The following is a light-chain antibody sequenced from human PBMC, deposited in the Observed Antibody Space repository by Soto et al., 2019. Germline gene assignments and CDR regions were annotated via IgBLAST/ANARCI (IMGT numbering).Light chain of an antibody. Sequence: QSALTQPPSASGSPGQSVAISCTGTSSDVGNYNYVSWYQHHPGKAPKLMIYEVTKRPSGVPDRFSGSKSGNTASLTVSGPQAEEEVDYYGPSYAGTNTLIFGGGTRVTVL. V-gene: IGLV2-8*01. CDR2: EVT. J-gene: IGLJ2*01. CDR1: SSDVGNYNY. CDR3: PSYAGTNTLI.